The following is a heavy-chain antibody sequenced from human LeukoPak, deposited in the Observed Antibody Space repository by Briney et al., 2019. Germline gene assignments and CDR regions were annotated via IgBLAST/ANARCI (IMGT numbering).Heavy chain of an antibody. J-gene: IGHJ4*02. CDR3: ATHPYCSGGTCSDSYFDS. CDR2: ISSSGTYI. D-gene: IGHD2-15*01. Sequence: GGSLRLSCAASGLAFNTYSMTWVRQAPGKGLEWVSSISSSGTYIYYADSMKGRFIISRDNAKNSLFLQMNSLRAEDTALYYCATHPYCSGGTCSDSYFDSWGQGTLVTVPS. CDR1: GLAFNTYS. V-gene: IGHV3-21*01.